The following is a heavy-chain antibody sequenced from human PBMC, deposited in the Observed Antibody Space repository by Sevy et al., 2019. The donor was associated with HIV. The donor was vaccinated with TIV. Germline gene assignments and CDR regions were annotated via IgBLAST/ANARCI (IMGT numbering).Heavy chain of an antibody. V-gene: IGHV3-53*01. CDR1: GFTVSSDY. CDR2: VYSSGFT. Sequence: GSLRLSCAASGFTVSSDYMSWVRQAPGKGLEWVSTVYSSGFTNYADSVKGRFTISRDNSKNTLYLQMSSLRADDTAVYYCARWTTSAYYFDYWGQGTQVTVSS. J-gene: IGHJ4*02. D-gene: IGHD4-17*01. CDR3: ARWTTSAYYFDY.